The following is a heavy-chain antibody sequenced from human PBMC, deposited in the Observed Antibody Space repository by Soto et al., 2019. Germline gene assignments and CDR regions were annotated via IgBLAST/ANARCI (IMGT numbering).Heavy chain of an antibody. V-gene: IGHV1-18*01. J-gene: IGHJ4*01. CDR3: AKVAGYGSGSRTFCN. Sequence: QVQLVQSGAEVTKPGASVRVSCKTSGYTFSTYGLSWVRQAPGQGLEWMGWSVADSGNTVYAQKFQGRVTVTTDRFTNTTYLEPEGLRSYSPAPFYCAKVAGYGSGSRTFCNWGHGNRVNVSS. D-gene: IGHD3-10*01. CDR2: SVADSGNT. CDR1: GYTFSTYG.